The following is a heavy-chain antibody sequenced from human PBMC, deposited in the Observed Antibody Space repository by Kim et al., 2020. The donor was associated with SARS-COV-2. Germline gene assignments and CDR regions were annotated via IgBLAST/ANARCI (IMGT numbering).Heavy chain of an antibody. CDR3: ARHDWFDP. V-gene: IGHV3-53*01. CDR2: LFSDRTT. J-gene: IGHJ5*02. CDR1: GFTVSADH. Sequence: GGSLRLSCAASGFTVSADHMSWVRQAPGKGLEWVSLLFSDRTTFYADSVRGRFTISRDDSRNTVFLEMNSLRPEDTAAYYCARHDWFDPRGHGTQVTVSS.